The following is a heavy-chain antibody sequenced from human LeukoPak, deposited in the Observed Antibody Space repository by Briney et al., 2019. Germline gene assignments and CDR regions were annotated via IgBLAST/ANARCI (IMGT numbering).Heavy chain of an antibody. Sequence: AGRSLRLSSAASGFTFSTYGMDWVRQAPGKGRVWGIVISNDGSNQDYVDFVKGRFTISRDNSKNTLYLQMNSLRAEDTAIYYCVKGNSGSYYGAFDIWGQGTMVTVSS. V-gene: IGHV3-30*18. J-gene: IGHJ3*02. CDR1: GFTFSTYG. CDR2: ISNDGSNQ. CDR3: VKGNSGSYYGAFDI. D-gene: IGHD1-26*01.